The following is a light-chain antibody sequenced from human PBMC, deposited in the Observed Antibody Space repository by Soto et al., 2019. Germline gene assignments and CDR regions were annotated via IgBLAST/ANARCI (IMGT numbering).Light chain of an antibody. CDR2: EVS. V-gene: IGLV2-14*01. CDR3: SSYTSSSTYV. CDR1: SSDVGGYNY. J-gene: IGLJ1*01. Sequence: QSALAQPASVSGSPGQSITIPCTGTSSDVGGYNYVSWYQQHPGKAPKLMIYEVSNRPSGVSNRFSGSKSGNTASLTISGLQAEDEADYYCSSYTSSSTYVFGTGTKVTAL.